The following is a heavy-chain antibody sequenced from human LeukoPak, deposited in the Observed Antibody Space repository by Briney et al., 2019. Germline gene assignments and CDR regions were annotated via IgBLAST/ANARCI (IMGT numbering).Heavy chain of an antibody. CDR1: GFSLSTNGVG. D-gene: IGHD2-15*01. V-gene: IGHV2-5*02. CDR2: IYWDDDK. CDR3: AHLNRPTRYCSGGSCYLFDY. Sequence: SGPTLVKPTQTLTLTCTFSGFSLSTNGVGVGWIRQPPGKALEWLALIYWDDDKRYSPSLKSRLTITEDTSKNQVVLTMTNMDPVDTATYYCAHLNRPTRYCSGGSCYLFDYWGQGTLVTVSS. J-gene: IGHJ4*02.